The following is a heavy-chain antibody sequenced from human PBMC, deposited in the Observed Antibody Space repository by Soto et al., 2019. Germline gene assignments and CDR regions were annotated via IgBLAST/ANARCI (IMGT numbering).Heavy chain of an antibody. J-gene: IGHJ3*02. Sequence: GASVKVSCKASGCTFTGYYMHWVRQAPGQGLEWMGWINPNSGGTNYAQKFQGRVTMTRDTSISTAYMELSRLRSDDTAVYYCARAQVSAVPRGDAFDIWGQGPMAT. CDR2: INPNSGGT. V-gene: IGHV1-2*02. CDR1: GCTFTGYY. CDR3: ARAQVSAVPRGDAFDI. D-gene: IGHD6-19*01.